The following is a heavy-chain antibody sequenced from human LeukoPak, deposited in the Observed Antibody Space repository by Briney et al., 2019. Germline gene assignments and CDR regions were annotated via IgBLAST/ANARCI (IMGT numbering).Heavy chain of an antibody. D-gene: IGHD3-22*01. CDR3: ARQTPYYYDSSGYYYAFDY. Sequence: PSETLSLTCTVSGGSISSYYWSWIRQPPGKGLEWIGYIYYSGSTNYNPSLKSRVTISVDTSKNQFSLKLSSVTAADTAVYYCARQTPYYYDSSGYYYAFDYWGQGTLVTVSS. CDR2: IYYSGST. V-gene: IGHV4-59*08. J-gene: IGHJ4*02. CDR1: GGSISSYY.